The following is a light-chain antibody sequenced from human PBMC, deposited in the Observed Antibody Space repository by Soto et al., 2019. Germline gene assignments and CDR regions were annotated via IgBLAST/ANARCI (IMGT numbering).Light chain of an antibody. J-gene: IGKJ5*01. Sequence: AIRRTPSQSSRSASVGDRVTVAGRTSQGIRNDLGWYQQKQGKDPKLLIYAASSLQSGVTSRFSGSGSGTDFTLTISSLQPEDFATYYCRQEYNYPITFGQGTRLEIK. CDR1: QGIRND. CDR3: RQEYNYPIT. V-gene: IGKV1-6*01. CDR2: AAS.